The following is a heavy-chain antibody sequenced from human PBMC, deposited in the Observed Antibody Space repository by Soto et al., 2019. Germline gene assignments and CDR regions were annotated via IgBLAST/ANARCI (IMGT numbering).Heavy chain of an antibody. V-gene: IGHV3-23*01. Sequence: EVQLLESGGGLVQPGGSLRLSCAASGFTFSSYAMSWVRQAPGKGLEWVSAISGSGGSTYYADSVKGRFTISRDNSKNTLYLQMNSLRAEDTAVYYCAKLSLISYGGKPPYGAFDIWGQGTMVTVSS. J-gene: IGHJ3*02. CDR1: GFTFSSYA. D-gene: IGHD4-17*01. CDR2: ISGSGGST. CDR3: AKLSLISYGGKPPYGAFDI.